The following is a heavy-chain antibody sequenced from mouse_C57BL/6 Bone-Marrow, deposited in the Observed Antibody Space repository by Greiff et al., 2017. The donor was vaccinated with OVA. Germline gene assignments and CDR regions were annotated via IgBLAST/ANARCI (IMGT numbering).Heavy chain of an antibody. CDR2: IDPENGDT. Sequence: EVQLQQSGAELVRPGASVKLSCTASGFNIKDDYMHWVKQRPEQGLEWIGWIDPENGDTEYASKFQGKATITADTSSNTAYLQLRSLTSEDTAVYYCTTGMITTRYYAMDYWGQGTSVTVSS. D-gene: IGHD2-4*01. V-gene: IGHV14-4*01. J-gene: IGHJ4*01. CDR1: GFNIKDDY. CDR3: TTGMITTRYYAMDY.